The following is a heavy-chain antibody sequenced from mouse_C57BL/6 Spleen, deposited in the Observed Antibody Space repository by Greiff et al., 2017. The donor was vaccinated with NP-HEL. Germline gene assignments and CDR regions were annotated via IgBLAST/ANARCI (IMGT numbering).Heavy chain of an antibody. D-gene: IGHD2-3*01. J-gene: IGHJ4*01. CDR1: GFTFSDYG. Sequence: EVMLVESGGGLVKPGGSLKLSCAASGFTFSDYGMHWVRQAPEKGLEWVAYISSGSSTIYYADTVKGRLTFSRDNAKNTLFLQMTSLMSEDTAMYYCARSGRLLLYAMDYWGQGTSVTVSS. CDR3: ARSGRLLLYAMDY. V-gene: IGHV5-17*01. CDR2: ISSGSSTI.